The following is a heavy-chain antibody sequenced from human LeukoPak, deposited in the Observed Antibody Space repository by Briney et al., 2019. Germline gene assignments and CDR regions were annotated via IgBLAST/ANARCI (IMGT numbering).Heavy chain of an antibody. Sequence: GGSLRLSCAASGLTFSSYAMHWVRQAPGKGLEWVAVISYDGSNKYYADSVKGRFTISRDNSKNKLYLQMNSLRAEDTAVYYCARDRYPPKYNWNSVDPWGQGTLVTVSS. J-gene: IGHJ5*02. D-gene: IGHD1-20*01. CDR3: ARDRYPPKYNWNSVDP. V-gene: IGHV3-30-3*01. CDR1: GLTFSSYA. CDR2: ISYDGSNK.